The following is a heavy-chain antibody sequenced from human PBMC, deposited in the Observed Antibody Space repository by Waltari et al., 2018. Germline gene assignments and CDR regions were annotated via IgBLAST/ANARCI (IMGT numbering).Heavy chain of an antibody. CDR2: INPNRGGT. V-gene: IGHV1-2*06. CDR1: GYTFTGYY. J-gene: IGHJ5*02. CDR3: ARDLNGYSGYA. D-gene: IGHD5-12*01. Sequence: QVQLVQSGAEVKKPGASVKVSCKASGYTFTGYYMHWVRQAPGQGLEWMGRINPNRGGTNYAQKFQGRVTMTRDTSISTAYMELSRLRSDDTAVYYCARDLNGYSGYAWGQGTLVTVSS.